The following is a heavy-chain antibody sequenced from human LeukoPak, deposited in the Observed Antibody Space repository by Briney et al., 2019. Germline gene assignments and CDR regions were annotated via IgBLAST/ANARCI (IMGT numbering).Heavy chain of an antibody. CDR2: VYTSGTT. CDR3: ARQYFLSNWYSGPFEI. V-gene: IGHV4-61*02. CDR1: GDTVTSGSYY. D-gene: IGHD2-15*01. Sequence: SETLSLTCTVSGDTVTSGSYYWNWIRQPAGRGLEWIGRVYTSGTTNFNPSLNFRVFISMDTSKNQISLRLSSVTAADTAVYYCARQYFLSNWYSGPFEIWGPGTGAAVSS. J-gene: IGHJ3*02.